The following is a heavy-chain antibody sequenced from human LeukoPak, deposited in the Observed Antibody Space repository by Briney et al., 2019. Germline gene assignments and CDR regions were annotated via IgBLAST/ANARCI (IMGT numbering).Heavy chain of an antibody. CDR3: VSPRGFSYGYFDY. J-gene: IGHJ4*02. D-gene: IGHD5-18*01. CDR2: IYYSKNT. CDR1: GGSISSSSAY. Sequence: SETLSLTCTVSGGSISSSSAYWGWLRQPPGKGLEWIGSIYYSKNTYYNPSLKSRLTISADTSKNQFSLTLGSVSATDTAVYYCVSPRGFSYGYFDYWGQGTLVTVSS. V-gene: IGHV4-39*01.